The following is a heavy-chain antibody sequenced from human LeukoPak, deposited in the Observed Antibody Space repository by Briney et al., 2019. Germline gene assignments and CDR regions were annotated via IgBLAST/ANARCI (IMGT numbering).Heavy chain of an antibody. J-gene: IGHJ6*02. CDR2: IYYSGST. Sequence: SETLSLTCAAYGGSFSGYYWSWIRQPPGKGLEWIGYIYYSGSTNYNPSLKSRVTISVDTSKNQFSLKLSSVTAADTAVYYCASSSSGKPYYYYGMDVWGQGTTVTVSS. D-gene: IGHD6-19*01. CDR1: GGSFSGYY. CDR3: ASSSSGKPYYYYGMDV. V-gene: IGHV4-59*01.